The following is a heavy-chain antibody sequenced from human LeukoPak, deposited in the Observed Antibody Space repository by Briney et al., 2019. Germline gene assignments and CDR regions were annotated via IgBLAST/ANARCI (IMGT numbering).Heavy chain of an antibody. J-gene: IGHJ4*02. CDR3: ARKYSSSWNPYYYFDY. Sequence: SETLSLTCTVSGGSISNSTYYWGWIRQPPGKGLEWVGTVYYSGSAYYNPSLKSRVTISVDTSKNQFSLKLRSVTAADTAVYYCARKYSSSWNPYYYFDYWGQGTLVTVSS. V-gene: IGHV4-39*01. D-gene: IGHD6-13*01. CDR2: VYYSGSA. CDR1: GGSISNSTYY.